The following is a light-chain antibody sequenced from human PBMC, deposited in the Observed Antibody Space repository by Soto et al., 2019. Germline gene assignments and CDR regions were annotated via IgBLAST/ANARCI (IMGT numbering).Light chain of an antibody. CDR1: QSVSSK. J-gene: IGKJ1*01. V-gene: IGKV3-15*01. CDR3: QQYNSYS. CDR2: GVS. Sequence: EIVMTQSPATLPVSPGERATLSCRASQSVSSKLAWFQQKPGQAPSLVIYGVSTRATGVPVRFSGSGSGTEFTLTISSLQPDDFATYYCQQYNSYSFGQGTKVDIK.